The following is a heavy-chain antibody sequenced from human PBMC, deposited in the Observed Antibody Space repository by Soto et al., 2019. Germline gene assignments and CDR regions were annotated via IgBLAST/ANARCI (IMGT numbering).Heavy chain of an antibody. J-gene: IGHJ4*02. D-gene: IGHD6-19*01. V-gene: IGHV1-18*01. CDR1: GYPFTSYG. Sequence: QVQLVQSGAEVKKPGASVKVSCKTSGYPFTSYGINWVRQAPGQGPEWMGWISAYNGKTSYTQKFQGRVTMTTDTSMSTAYMALRSLRSDDTAVYYCARDRLIAVTGLLHYWGQGTLVTVSS. CDR2: ISAYNGKT. CDR3: ARDRLIAVTGLLHY.